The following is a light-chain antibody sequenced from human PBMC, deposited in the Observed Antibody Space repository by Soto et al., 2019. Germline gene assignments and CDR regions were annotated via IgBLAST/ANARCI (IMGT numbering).Light chain of an antibody. V-gene: IGKV3-15*01. CDR2: RTS. Sequence: EIVMTQSPATLSVSPGERATLSCRASQSISSNLAWYQQKPGQAPRLLMFRTSSRATGFPARFSGSGSGTEFNHTISRLEPEDFAVYYCQQYGSSPYLTFGGGTKV. CDR3: QQYGSSPYLT. J-gene: IGKJ4*01. CDR1: QSISSN.